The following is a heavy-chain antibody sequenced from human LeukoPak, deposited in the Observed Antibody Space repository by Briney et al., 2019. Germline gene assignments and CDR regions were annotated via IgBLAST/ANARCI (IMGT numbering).Heavy chain of an antibody. D-gene: IGHD2-2*01. J-gene: IGHJ4*02. Sequence: KSSETLSLTCTVSGGSVSSGSYYWSWIRQPPGKGLEWIGYIYYSGSTNYNPSLKSRVTISVDTSKNQFSLKLSSVTAADTAAYYCARGYCSSTSCYFGFDYWGQGTLVTVSS. CDR2: IYYSGST. CDR1: GGSVSSGSYY. CDR3: ARGYCSSTSCYFGFDY. V-gene: IGHV4-61*01.